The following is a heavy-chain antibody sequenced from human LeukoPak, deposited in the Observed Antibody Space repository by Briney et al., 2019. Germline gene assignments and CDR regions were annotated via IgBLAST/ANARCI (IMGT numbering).Heavy chain of an antibody. V-gene: IGHV4-59*01. CDR3: ARDRFYDNSGFRRLDF. Sequence: SETLSLTCNVSGGPISDYYWSWIRQPTGKGLEWIGYIYFRGTANYSPSFQSRVSISVDTSKNQFSLRLTSVTAADTAVYYCARDRFYDNSGFRRLDFWGQGLLVTVSS. J-gene: IGHJ4*02. CDR2: IYFRGTA. CDR1: GGPISDYY. D-gene: IGHD3-22*01.